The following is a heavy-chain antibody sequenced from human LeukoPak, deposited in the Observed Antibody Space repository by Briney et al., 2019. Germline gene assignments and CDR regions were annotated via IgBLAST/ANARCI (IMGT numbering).Heavy chain of an antibody. J-gene: IGHJ4*02. CDR1: GGSFSGYY. D-gene: IGHD3-22*01. Sequence: PSGTLSLTCAVYGGSFSGYYWSWIRQPPGKGPEWIGEINHSGSTNYNPSLKSRVTISVDTSKDQFSLKLSSVTAADTAVYYCASRAERYYYDSSGYYGYWGQGTLVTVSS. CDR2: INHSGST. CDR3: ASRAERYYYDSSGYYGY. V-gene: IGHV4-34*01.